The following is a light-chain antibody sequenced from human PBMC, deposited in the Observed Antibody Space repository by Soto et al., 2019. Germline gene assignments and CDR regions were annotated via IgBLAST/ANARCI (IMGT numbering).Light chain of an antibody. Sequence: QSALTQPPSASGSPGQSVAISCTGTSSDVGDYNFVSWYQQHPGKAPKLIIYEVTKRPSGVPDRFSGSQSGNTASLTVSGLQGDDEADYYCCSYAGNHIYVFGTGTKV. V-gene: IGLV2-8*01. CDR2: EVT. CDR1: SSDVGDYNF. J-gene: IGLJ1*01. CDR3: CSYAGNHIYV.